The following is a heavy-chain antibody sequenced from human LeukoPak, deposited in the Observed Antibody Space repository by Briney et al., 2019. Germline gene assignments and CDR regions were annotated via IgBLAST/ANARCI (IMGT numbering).Heavy chain of an antibody. V-gene: IGHV3-53*01. Sequence: GSLRLPCAASGFTVSTNYMSWVRQAPGKGLEWVSVIYSGGSTYYADSVRGRFTISRDNSKNTLYLQMNSLRAEDTAVYYCARESRGKGAFDIWGQGTMVTVSS. D-gene: IGHD3-22*01. CDR3: ARESRGKGAFDI. CDR2: IYSGGST. J-gene: IGHJ3*02. CDR1: GFTVSTNY.